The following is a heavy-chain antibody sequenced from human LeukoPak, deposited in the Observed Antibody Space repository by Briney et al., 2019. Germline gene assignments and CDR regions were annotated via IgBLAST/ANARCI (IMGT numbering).Heavy chain of an antibody. V-gene: IGHV4-59*01. CDR1: GGSISSYY. CDR2: IYYSGST. CDR3: ARGGSSGWLDY. D-gene: IGHD6-19*01. Sequence: SETLSLTCTVSGGSISSYYWSWIRQPPGKGLVWIGYIYYSGSTNYNPSLKSRVTISIDTSKNHFSLKLSSVTAADTAVYYCARGGSSGWLDYWGQGTLVTVSS. J-gene: IGHJ4*02.